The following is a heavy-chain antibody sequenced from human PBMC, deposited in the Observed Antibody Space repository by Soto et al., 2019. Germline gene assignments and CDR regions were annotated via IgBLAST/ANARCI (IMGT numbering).Heavy chain of an antibody. CDR1: GFTFSSYG. D-gene: IGHD5-12*01. J-gene: IGHJ1*01. CDR2: IWYDGSNK. CDR3: ARWDGYNVEEYFQH. Sequence: QVQLVESGGGVVQPGRSLRLSCAASGFTFSSYGMHWVRQAPGKGLEWVAVIWYDGSNKYYADSVKGRFTISRDNSKNTLYLQMNSLRAEDTAVYYCARWDGYNVEEYFQHWGQLTLVTVSS. V-gene: IGHV3-33*01.